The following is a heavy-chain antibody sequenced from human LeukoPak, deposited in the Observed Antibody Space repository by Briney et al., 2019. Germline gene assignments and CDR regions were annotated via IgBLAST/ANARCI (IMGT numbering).Heavy chain of an antibody. V-gene: IGHV3-53*01. CDR3: VPRSRGMDV. CDR1: KFAFSSYA. CDR2: IYSGGST. J-gene: IGHJ6*02. D-gene: IGHD3-10*01. Sequence: GGSLRLSCAASKFAFSSYAMSWVRQAPGKGLEWVSVIYSGGSTYYADSVKGRFIISRDNSKSTLYLQMNSLRAEDTAVYYCVPRSRGMDVWGQGTTVTVSS.